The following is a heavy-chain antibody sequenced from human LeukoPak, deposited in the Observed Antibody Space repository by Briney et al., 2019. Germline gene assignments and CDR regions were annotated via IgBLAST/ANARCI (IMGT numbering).Heavy chain of an antibody. CDR2: ISYDGSNK. CDR1: GFTFSSYA. Sequence: PGGSLRLSCAASGFTFSSYAMHWVRQAPGKGLEWVAVISYDGSNKYYADSVKGRFTISRDNSKNTLYLQMNSLRAEDTAVYYCARQTGYSTWNGMDVWGQRTTVTVSS. D-gene: IGHD6-13*01. CDR3: ARQTGYSTWNGMDV. J-gene: IGHJ6*02. V-gene: IGHV3-30-3*01.